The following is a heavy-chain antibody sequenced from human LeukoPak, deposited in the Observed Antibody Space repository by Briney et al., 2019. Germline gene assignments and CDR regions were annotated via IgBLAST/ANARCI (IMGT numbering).Heavy chain of an antibody. V-gene: IGHV3-30*03. CDR2: ISYDGSNK. Sequence: GGSLRLSCAASGFTFSSYSMHWVRQAPGKGLEWVAVISYDGSNKYYADSVKGRFTISRDNAKNSLYLQMNSLRAEDTAVYYCARPHYYGSGSYSGETPSRRRSDYWGQGTLVTVSS. J-gene: IGHJ4*02. D-gene: IGHD3-10*01. CDR3: ARPHYYGSGSYSGETPSRRRSDY. CDR1: GFTFSSYS.